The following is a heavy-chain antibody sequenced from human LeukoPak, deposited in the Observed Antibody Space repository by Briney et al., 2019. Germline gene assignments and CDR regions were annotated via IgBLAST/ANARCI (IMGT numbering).Heavy chain of an antibody. Sequence: GGSLRLSCAASGFTFSGSAMHWVRQASGKGLEWVGRIRSKANSYATAYAASVKGRFTISRDDSKNTAYLQMNSLKTEDTAVYYCTRYCSSTTYYYYYMDVWGEGTTVTVSS. J-gene: IGHJ6*03. CDR3: TRYCSSTTYYYYYMDV. CDR2: IRSKANSYAT. CDR1: GFTFSGSA. V-gene: IGHV3-73*01. D-gene: IGHD2-2*01.